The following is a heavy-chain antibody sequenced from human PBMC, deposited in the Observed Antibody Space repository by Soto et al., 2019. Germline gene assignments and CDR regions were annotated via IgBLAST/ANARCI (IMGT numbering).Heavy chain of an antibody. CDR2: IYYSGST. J-gene: IGHJ4*02. Sequence: SETLSVTCTVSGGSISSYYWSWIRQPPGKGLEWIGYIYYSGSTNYNPSLKSRVTISVDTSKNHFSLKLSSVTAADTAVYYCARRYGGKLDYWGQGTLVTVSS. CDR3: ARRYGGKLDY. D-gene: IGHD1-26*01. CDR1: GGSISSYY. V-gene: IGHV4-59*08.